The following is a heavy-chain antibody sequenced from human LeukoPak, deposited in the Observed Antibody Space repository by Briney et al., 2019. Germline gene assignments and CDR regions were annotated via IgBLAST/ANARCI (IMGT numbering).Heavy chain of an antibody. CDR1: GFTFSSYS. Sequence: GGSLRLSCAASGFTFSSYSMNWVRQAPGKGLEWVSSISSSSSYIYYADSVKGRFTISRDNAKNSLYLQMNSLRAEDTAVYYCARDRHPFIAAAGTGYFQHWGQGTLVTVSS. J-gene: IGHJ1*01. CDR3: ARDRHPFIAAAGTGYFQH. V-gene: IGHV3-21*01. D-gene: IGHD6-13*01. CDR2: ISSSSSYI.